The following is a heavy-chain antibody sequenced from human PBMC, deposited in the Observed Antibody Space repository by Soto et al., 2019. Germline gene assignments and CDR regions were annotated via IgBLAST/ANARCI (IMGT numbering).Heavy chain of an antibody. Sequence: PSETLSLTCTVSGGSINNYFWTWIRQPPGKGLEWIGYIYYSGSTYYNASLKSRLTMSVDTSKNQLSLKLSSVTAADTAVYYCARPGRTYHHTGYHLDNWGQETLLTVSS. CDR3: ARPGRTYHHTGYHLDN. CDR2: IYYSGST. CDR1: GGSINNYF. D-gene: IGHD6-25*01. J-gene: IGHJ4*02. V-gene: IGHV4-59*01.